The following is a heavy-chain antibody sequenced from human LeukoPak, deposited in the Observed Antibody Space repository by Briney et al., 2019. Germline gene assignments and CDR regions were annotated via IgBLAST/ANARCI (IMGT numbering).Heavy chain of an antibody. J-gene: IGHJ3*02. CDR2: IYHSGST. CDR1: GDSISPYY. D-gene: IGHD1-1*01. CDR3: ARHLLAINWYEPEAFQI. Sequence: SETLSLTCTVSGDSISPYYWSWIRQPPGQGLEWMAYIYHSGSTTYSPSLKSRVNISVDMSKNQVSLRLSSVTAADTAVYFCARHLLAINWYEPEAFQIWGQGTMVTVSS. V-gene: IGHV4-59*08.